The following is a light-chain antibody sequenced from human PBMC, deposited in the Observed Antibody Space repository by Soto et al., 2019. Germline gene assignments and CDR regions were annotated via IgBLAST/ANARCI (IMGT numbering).Light chain of an antibody. CDR1: QSISNW. CDR3: QHYNSYPIT. J-gene: IGKJ5*01. V-gene: IGKV1-5*01. CDR2: DAS. Sequence: DIQMTQSPSTLSASVGDRGSITCRASQSISNWMAWYQQKPGKAPKLLIFDASSLESGVPSRFSGSGSGTEFTLTISSLQPDDFATYYCQHYNSYPITFGQGTRLEIK.